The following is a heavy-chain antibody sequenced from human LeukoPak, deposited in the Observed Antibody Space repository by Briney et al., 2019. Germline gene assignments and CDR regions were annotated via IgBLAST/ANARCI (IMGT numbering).Heavy chain of an antibody. V-gene: IGHV3-30*18. Sequence: GRSLRLSCVASGFTFSNYGMHWVRQAPAEGLEWVAVISFVGSKTYYADSVKGRFTISRDNSKNTLYLQMNSLRAEDTAVFYCAKGRGSAPFYGMDVWGEGTTVTVSS. D-gene: IGHD2-15*01. J-gene: IGHJ6*01. CDR2: ISFVGSKT. CDR1: GFTFSNYG. CDR3: AKGRGSAPFYGMDV.